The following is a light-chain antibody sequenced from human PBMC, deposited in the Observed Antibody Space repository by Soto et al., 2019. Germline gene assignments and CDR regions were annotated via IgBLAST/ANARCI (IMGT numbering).Light chain of an antibody. CDR3: SSITSMSSLV. V-gene: IGLV2-14*01. CDR2: EVS. CDR1: SSDVGGYNY. J-gene: IGLJ3*02. Sequence: QSALTQPASVSGSPGQSITISCTGTSSDVGGYNYVSWYQQHPGKVPKLMIYEVSNRPSGVSNRFSGSKSGNTASLTISGLQAEDEADYYCSSITSMSSLVFGGGTKLTVL.